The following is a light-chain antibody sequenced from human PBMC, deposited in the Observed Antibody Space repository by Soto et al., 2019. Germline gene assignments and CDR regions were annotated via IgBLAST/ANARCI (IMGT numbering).Light chain of an antibody. CDR1: QSIRTD. CDR3: QQYYNWPRT. CDR2: DAS. V-gene: IGKV3-15*01. Sequence: EVVMTQSPATLSVSPGERATLSCRASQSIRTDLAWYQQKPGLPPRLLIYDASTRATGIPARFSGSGSGTEFTLTINSLQAEDCAVYYCQQYYNWPRTFGQGTRLEIK. J-gene: IGKJ5*01.